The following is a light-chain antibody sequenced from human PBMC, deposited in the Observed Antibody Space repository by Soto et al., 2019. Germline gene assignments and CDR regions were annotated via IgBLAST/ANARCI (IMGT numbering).Light chain of an antibody. J-gene: IGKJ5*01. Sequence: EIVLTQSPGTLYLSPGERATLSCRASQRVSSGHFAWYQQKPGQAPRLLTYGISSRATGTPGRFSGSASGTDFTLTISRLEPEDFAVYSCQYYDYPPTFGQGTRLEIK. CDR2: GIS. CDR3: QYYDYPPT. V-gene: IGKV3-20*01. CDR1: QRVSSGH.